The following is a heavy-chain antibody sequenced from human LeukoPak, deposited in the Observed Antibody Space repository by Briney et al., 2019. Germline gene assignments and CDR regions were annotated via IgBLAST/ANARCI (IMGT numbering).Heavy chain of an antibody. V-gene: IGHV1-8*03. D-gene: IGHD4-23*01. CDR2: MNPNSGNT. CDR3: ARDLGKGYAFDI. J-gene: IGHJ3*02. CDR1: GYTFTSYD. Sequence: ASVKVSCKASGYTFTSYDINWVRQATGQGLEWMGWMNPNSGNTGYAQKFQGRVTITRDTSISTAYMELSRLRSDDTAVYYCARDLGKGYAFDIWGQGTMVTVSS.